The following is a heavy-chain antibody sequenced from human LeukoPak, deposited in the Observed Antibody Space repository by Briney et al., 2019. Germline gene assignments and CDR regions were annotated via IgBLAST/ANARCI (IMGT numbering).Heavy chain of an antibody. CDR3: ARHPLVKRTTGFDY. CDR2: IYYSGST. D-gene: IGHD4-17*01. J-gene: IGHJ4*02. Sequence: SETLSLTCTVSGGSISSYYWSWIRQPSGKGLEWIGYIYYSGSTNYNPSLKSRVTISVDTSKNQFSLKLSSVTAADTAVYYCARHPLVKRTTGFDYWGQGTLVTVSS. CDR1: GGSISSYY. V-gene: IGHV4-59*01.